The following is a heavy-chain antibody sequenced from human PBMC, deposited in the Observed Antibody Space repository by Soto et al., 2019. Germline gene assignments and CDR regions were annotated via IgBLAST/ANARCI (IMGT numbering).Heavy chain of an antibody. Sequence: EVQLVESGGGLLQPGGSLRLSYAASGFTISDHYMDWVRQAPGKGLEWVGRTRNKAKSYTTDYAASVKGRFTISRDDSKNSLYLQMNSLKSEDTAVYYCARYDYGDVDYWGQGTLVTVSS. CDR3: ARYDYGDVDY. CDR2: TRNKAKSYTT. J-gene: IGHJ4*02. D-gene: IGHD4-17*01. V-gene: IGHV3-72*01. CDR1: GFTISDHY.